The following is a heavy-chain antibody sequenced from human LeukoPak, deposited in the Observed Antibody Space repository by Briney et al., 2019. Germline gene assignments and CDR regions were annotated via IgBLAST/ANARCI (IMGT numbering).Heavy chain of an antibody. Sequence: GGSLRLSCAASGFTFDSYAMSWVRQAPGKGLEWVSAIGVSGTGTYYADSAKGRFTISRDDSKNTLYLQMNSLRAEDTAVYYCANGKYGSSWYAYWGQGTLVTVSS. CDR1: GFTFDSYA. D-gene: IGHD6-13*01. V-gene: IGHV3-23*01. CDR2: IGVSGTGT. CDR3: ANGKYGSSWYAY. J-gene: IGHJ4*02.